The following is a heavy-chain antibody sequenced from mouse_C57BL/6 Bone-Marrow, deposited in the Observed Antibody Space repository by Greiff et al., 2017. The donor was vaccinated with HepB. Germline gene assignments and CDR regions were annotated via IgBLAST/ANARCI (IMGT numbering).Heavy chain of an antibody. Sequence: EVKVVESEGGLVQPGSSMKLSCTASGFTFSDYYMAWVRQVPEKGLEWVANINYDGSSTYYLDSLKSRFIISRDNAKNILYLQMSSLKSEDTATYYCARENYYGSSYDWYFDVWGTGTTVTVSS. CDR1: GFTFSDYY. D-gene: IGHD1-1*01. CDR3: ARENYYGSSYDWYFDV. J-gene: IGHJ1*03. V-gene: IGHV5-16*01. CDR2: INYDGSST.